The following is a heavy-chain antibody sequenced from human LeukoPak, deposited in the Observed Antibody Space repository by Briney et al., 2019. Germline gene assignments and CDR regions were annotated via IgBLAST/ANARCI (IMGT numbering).Heavy chain of an antibody. CDR3: ARDGVDCSSTSCRKADY. CDR1: GYTFTSYY. CDR2: INPSGGST. J-gene: IGHJ4*02. V-gene: IGHV1-46*01. Sequence: ASVKVSCKASGYTFTSYYMHWVRQAPGQGLEWMGIINPSGGSTNYAQKFQGRVTITTDESTSTAYMGLSSLRSEDTAVYYCARDGVDCSSTSCRKADYWGQGTLVTVSS. D-gene: IGHD2-2*01.